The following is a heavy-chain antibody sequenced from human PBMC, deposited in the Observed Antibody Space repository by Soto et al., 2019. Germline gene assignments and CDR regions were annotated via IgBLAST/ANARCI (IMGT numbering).Heavy chain of an antibody. V-gene: IGHV4-59*01. D-gene: IGHD2-15*01. Sequence: SETQSLTCRVSGGSISGYYWSWIRPPPGKGLEWIGYIYYSGSTNYNPSLKGRVTMSVDTSKNQFSLKLTSVTAADTAMYFCANYRRTDAEGYTFDYWGQGALVTVS. CDR1: GGSISGYY. CDR2: IYYSGST. J-gene: IGHJ4*02. CDR3: ANYRRTDAEGYTFDY.